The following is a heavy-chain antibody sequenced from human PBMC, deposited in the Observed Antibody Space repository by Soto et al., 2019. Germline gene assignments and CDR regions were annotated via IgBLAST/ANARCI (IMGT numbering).Heavy chain of an antibody. CDR3: ARDKIGSYDILTGHAFDI. J-gene: IGHJ3*02. Sequence: EVQLVESGGGLVKPGGSLRLSCAASGFTFSSYSMNWVRQAPGKGLEWVSSISSSSSYIYYADSVKGRFTISRDNAKNSLYLQMNSLRDEDTAVYYCARDKIGSYDILTGHAFDIWGQGTMVTVSS. V-gene: IGHV3-21*01. CDR1: GFTFSSYS. D-gene: IGHD3-9*01. CDR2: ISSSSSYI.